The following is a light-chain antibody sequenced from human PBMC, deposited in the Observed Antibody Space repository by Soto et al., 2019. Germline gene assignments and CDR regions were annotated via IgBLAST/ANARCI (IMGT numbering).Light chain of an antibody. CDR2: LGS. V-gene: IGKV2-28*01. CDR3: MQALQTPPWT. Sequence: EIVMTQSPLSLPVTPGEPASISFSSRHSLLHSNGYNYLDWYVQKPGQSPQLLIYLGSNRASGVPDRFSGSGSGTDFTLKISRVEAEDIGVYYCMQALQTPPWTFGQGTKVDIK. J-gene: IGKJ1*01. CDR1: HSLLHSNGYNY.